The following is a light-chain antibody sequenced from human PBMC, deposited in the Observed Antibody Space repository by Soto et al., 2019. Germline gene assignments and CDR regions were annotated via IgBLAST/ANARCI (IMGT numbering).Light chain of an antibody. J-gene: IGKJ3*01. CDR2: GAS. V-gene: IGKV3-20*01. CDR1: QSVSSTY. Sequence: EIVLTQSPGTLSLSPGERATLSCRASQSVSSTYLAWYQQKPGQAPRLLIFGASSRATGIPDRFSGSGSGTDFTLTISRLEPEDFAVYYCRQYVRSPYTFGPGTKLDIK. CDR3: RQYVRSPYT.